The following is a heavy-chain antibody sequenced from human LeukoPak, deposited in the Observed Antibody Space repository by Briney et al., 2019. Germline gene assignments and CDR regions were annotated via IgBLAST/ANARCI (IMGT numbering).Heavy chain of an antibody. V-gene: IGHV1-8*01. J-gene: IGHJ4*02. Sequence: ASVKVSCKAPGYTFTSYDINWVRQATGQGLEWMGWMNPNSGNTGYAQKFQGRVTMTRNTSISTAYMELSSLRSEDTAVYYCARLVYGDYVERFDYWGQGTLVTVSS. D-gene: IGHD4-17*01. CDR1: GYTFTSYD. CDR3: ARLVYGDYVERFDY. CDR2: MNPNSGNT.